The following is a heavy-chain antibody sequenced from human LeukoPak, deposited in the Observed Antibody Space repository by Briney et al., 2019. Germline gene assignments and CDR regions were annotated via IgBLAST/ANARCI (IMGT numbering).Heavy chain of an antibody. CDR1: GYTFNNYG. D-gene: IGHD6-13*01. J-gene: IGHJ4*02. CDR2: ISAYNGNT. CDR3: AREKRWGSSWYNFDY. Sequence: GSVKLSCKASGYTFNNYGINWVRQAPGQGLEWMGWISAYNGNTKSAHNLQGRVTMTTDTSTSTAYMELRSLRSDDTAVYYCAREKRWGSSWYNFDYWGQGTLVTVSS. V-gene: IGHV1-18*01.